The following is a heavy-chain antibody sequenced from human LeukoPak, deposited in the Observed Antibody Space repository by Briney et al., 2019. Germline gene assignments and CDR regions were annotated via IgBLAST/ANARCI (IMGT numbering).Heavy chain of an antibody. CDR1: GYTFTQYG. CDR3: ARQSVISSRSPDDAFDI. Sequence: GASVKVSCKVSGYTFTQYGISWVRQAPGQGLEWMGWISGYNGNTNYAQRLQGRVTLTTDTFTSTAYMELRSLRSDDAAVYYCARQSVISSRSPDDAFDIWGQGTMVTVSS. V-gene: IGHV1-18*01. J-gene: IGHJ3*02. CDR2: ISGYNGNT. D-gene: IGHD2-21*01.